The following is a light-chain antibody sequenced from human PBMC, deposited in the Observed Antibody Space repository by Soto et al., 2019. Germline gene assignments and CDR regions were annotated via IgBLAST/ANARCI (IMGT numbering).Light chain of an antibody. V-gene: IGKV1-9*01. CDR2: DAS. CDR1: QDIRNY. CDR3: QQLRSYPST. Sequence: IQLTQSPSSLSASVGDRVTVTCRASQDIRNYLAWYQQKPGKAPKLLICDASTLYSGVPSRFSGSGSGTDFPLTLSGLQPEDFAAYYCQQLRSYPSTFGGGTKVEI. J-gene: IGKJ4*01.